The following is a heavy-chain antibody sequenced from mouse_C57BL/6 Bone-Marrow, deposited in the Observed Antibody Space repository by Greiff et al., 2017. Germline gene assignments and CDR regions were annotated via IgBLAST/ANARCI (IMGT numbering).Heavy chain of an antibody. CDR3: ARARRDFYAMDY. V-gene: IGHV1-80*01. CDR2: IYPGDGDT. CDR1: GYAFSSYW. J-gene: IGHJ4*01. Sequence: LVESGAELVQPGASVKISCKASGYAFSSYWMNWVKQRPGTGLEWIGQIYPGDGDTNYNGKFKGKATLTADKSSSTAYMQLSSLNYEDSAVYFCARARRDFYAMDYWGQGTSVTVSS. D-gene: IGHD3-3*01.